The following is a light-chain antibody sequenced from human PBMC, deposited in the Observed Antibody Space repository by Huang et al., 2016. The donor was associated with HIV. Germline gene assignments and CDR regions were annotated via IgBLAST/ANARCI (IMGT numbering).Light chain of an antibody. CDR3: QQRSDWPRT. Sequence: EIVLTQSPATLPLSPGERATLSCRASQSVSSDLDWYQQKAGQAPRRLIYGASTRATGIPARFSGSGSGTDFTLTISSLEPEDFAVYYCQQRSDWPRTFGQGTKLEIK. J-gene: IGKJ2*01. CDR1: QSVSSD. CDR2: GAS. V-gene: IGKV3-11*01.